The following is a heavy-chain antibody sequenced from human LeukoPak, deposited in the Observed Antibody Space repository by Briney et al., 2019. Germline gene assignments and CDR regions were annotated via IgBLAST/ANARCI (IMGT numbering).Heavy chain of an antibody. CDR2: ISPNSGGT. V-gene: IGHV1-2*02. D-gene: IGHD3-22*01. Sequence: ASVKVSFKASGYTFTGYYMHWVRQAPGQGLEWMGWISPNSGGTKYAQKFQGRVTMTRDTSISTAYMELSRLRSDDTAVYYCARTDYYDSSGYYGMDVWGQGTTVTVSS. CDR1: GYTFTGYY. J-gene: IGHJ6*02. CDR3: ARTDYYDSSGYYGMDV.